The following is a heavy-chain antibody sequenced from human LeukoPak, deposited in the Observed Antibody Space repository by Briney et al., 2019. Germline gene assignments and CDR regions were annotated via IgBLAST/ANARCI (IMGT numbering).Heavy chain of an antibody. CDR1: GGTFSSYA. J-gene: IGHJ4*02. Sequence: GASVKVSCKASGGTFSSYAISWVRQAPGQGLEWMGGINPIFGTANYAQKFQGRVTITADESTSTAYMELSSLRSEDTAVYYCARDSDGYYYDSSGYYPFDYWGQGTLVTVSS. D-gene: IGHD3-22*01. CDR2: INPIFGTA. V-gene: IGHV1-69*13. CDR3: ARDSDGYYYDSSGYYPFDY.